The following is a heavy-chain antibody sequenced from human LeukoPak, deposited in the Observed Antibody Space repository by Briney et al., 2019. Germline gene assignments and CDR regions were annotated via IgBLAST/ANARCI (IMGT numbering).Heavy chain of an antibody. CDR3: ARGPIVVVTAPIRY. CDR2: IYHSGST. D-gene: IGHD2-21*02. J-gene: IGHJ4*02. CDR1: GYSISSGYY. Sequence: SETLSLTCAVSGYSISSGYYWGWIRPPPGKGLEGIGSIYHSGSTYYNPSLKSRVTISVDTSKNQFSLKLSSVTAADTAVYYCARGPIVVVTAPIRYWGQGTLVTVSS. V-gene: IGHV4-38-2*01.